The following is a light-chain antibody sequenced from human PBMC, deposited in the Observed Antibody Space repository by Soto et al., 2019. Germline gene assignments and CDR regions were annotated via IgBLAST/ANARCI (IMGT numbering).Light chain of an antibody. CDR1: GAKIGNSY. CDR3: GAWDSGLNGVL. Sequence: QPVLTQPPSVSAAPGQKVTISCSGSGAKIGNSYVSWYQQFPGTTPRLLIYDNSERPSGIPDRFSASKSGTSATLGITGLQTGDEADYYCGAWDSGLNGVLFGGGTQLTVL. J-gene: IGLJ3*02. CDR2: DNS. V-gene: IGLV1-51*01.